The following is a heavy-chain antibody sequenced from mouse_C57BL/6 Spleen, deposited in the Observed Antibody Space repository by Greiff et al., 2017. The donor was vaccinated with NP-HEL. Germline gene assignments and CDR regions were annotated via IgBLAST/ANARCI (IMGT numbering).Heavy chain of an antibody. Sequence: VQLQQSGPELVKPGASVKISCKASGYTFTDYYMNWVKQSHGKSLEWIGDINPNNGGTSYNQKFKGKATLTVDKSSSTAYMELRSLTSEDSAVYYCARGDFGATGDYWGQGTTLTVSS. V-gene: IGHV1-26*01. CDR2: INPNNGGT. D-gene: IGHD1-1*01. CDR3: ARGDFGATGDY. J-gene: IGHJ2*01. CDR1: GYTFTDYY.